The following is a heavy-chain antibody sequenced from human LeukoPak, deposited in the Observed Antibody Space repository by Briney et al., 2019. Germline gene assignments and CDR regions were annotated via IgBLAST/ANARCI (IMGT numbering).Heavy chain of an antibody. J-gene: IGHJ4*02. CDR3: ARDDAVDGGYLDY. CDR2: IRGSGDGT. CDR1: GFRFTNYA. V-gene: IGHV3-23*01. D-gene: IGHD6-19*01. Sequence: PGGSLRLSCVASGFRFTNYAMTWVRQAPGEGLEWVSAIRGSGDGTSYVDSVKGRSTISRDKSKNTLYLQMNSLRAEDTAVYYCARDDAVDGGYLDYWGQGALVTVYS.